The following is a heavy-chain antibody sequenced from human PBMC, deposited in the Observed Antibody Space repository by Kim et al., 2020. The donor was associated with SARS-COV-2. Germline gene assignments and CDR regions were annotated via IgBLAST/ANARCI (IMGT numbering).Heavy chain of an antibody. V-gene: IGHV4-59*01. Sequence: PSLKSRVTISVDTSKNQFSLKLSSVTAADTAVYYCVRFGELNYYYYGMDVWGQGTTVTVSS. J-gene: IGHJ6*02. D-gene: IGHD3-10*01. CDR3: VRFGELNYYYYGMDV.